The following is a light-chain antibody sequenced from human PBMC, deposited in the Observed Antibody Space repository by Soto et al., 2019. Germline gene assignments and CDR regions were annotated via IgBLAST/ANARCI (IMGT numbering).Light chain of an antibody. J-gene: IGKJ5*01. CDR3: QQYYSTPLT. Sequence: DIVMTQSPDSLAVSLGERATINCKSSQSVLYSSNNKNYLAWYQQKPGQPPKLLIYWASTRESGVPDRFSGSGSGTDFTLTISSLQAEDGAGYYCQQYYSTPLTFGQGTRMEIK. V-gene: IGKV4-1*01. CDR2: WAS. CDR1: QSVLYSSNNKNY.